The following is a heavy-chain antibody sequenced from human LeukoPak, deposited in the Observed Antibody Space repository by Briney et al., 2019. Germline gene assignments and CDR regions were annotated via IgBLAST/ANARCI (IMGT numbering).Heavy chain of an antibody. CDR2: IYSGGST. CDR1: GFTVSSNY. D-gene: IGHD6-6*01. CDR3: ARGYSSSWNDAFDI. Sequence: PGGSLRLSCAASGFTVSSNYMSWVRQAPGKGLEWVSVIYSGGSTYYADSVKGRFTISRDNSKNTLYLQMNSLRAEDTAVYYCARGYSSSWNDAFDIWGQGTMVTVSS. V-gene: IGHV3-53*01. J-gene: IGHJ3*02.